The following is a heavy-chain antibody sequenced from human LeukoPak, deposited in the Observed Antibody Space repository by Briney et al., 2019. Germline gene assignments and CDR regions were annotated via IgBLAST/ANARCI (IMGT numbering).Heavy chain of an antibody. J-gene: IGHJ4*02. V-gene: IGHV3-74*03. CDR3: ARGRGLGELAVASFDS. CDR1: GFNFAGYW. D-gene: IGHD6-19*01. Sequence: GGSLRLSCAGSGFNFAGYWMHWVRQAPGKGLEWISRLYSDGRSLTYADSVMGRFTISRDNAKNMLYLQMNSLRAEDTAVYYCARGRGLGELAVASFDSWGQGILVTVSS. CDR2: LYSDGRSL.